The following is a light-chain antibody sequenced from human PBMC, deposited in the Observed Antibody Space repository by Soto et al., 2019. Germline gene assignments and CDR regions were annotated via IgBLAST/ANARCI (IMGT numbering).Light chain of an antibody. Sequence: QSVLTQPPSVSRAPGQRVTVSCTGSSSNIGERYDVHWYQQLPGTAPKLLIYDNSNRPSGVPDRFSGSKSGTSASLAITGLLAEDEAYYYCQSYDSSLSSSVFGGGTKLTVL. V-gene: IGLV1-40*01. CDR1: SSNIGERYD. CDR3: QSYDSSLSSSV. J-gene: IGLJ2*01. CDR2: DNS.